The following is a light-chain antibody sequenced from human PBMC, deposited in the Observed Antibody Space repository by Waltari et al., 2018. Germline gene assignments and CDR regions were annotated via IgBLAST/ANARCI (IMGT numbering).Light chain of an antibody. Sequence: QSITISCTGTSSDIGGYNYVSWFQQHPGRAPKLIIYGVNKRPSGISNRFSGSKSGNTASLTISGLQAEDESHYYCTSYTTSFTVVFGGGTKLTVL. CDR3: TSYTTSFTVV. CDR2: GVN. V-gene: IGLV2-14*03. CDR1: SSDIGGYNY. J-gene: IGLJ2*01.